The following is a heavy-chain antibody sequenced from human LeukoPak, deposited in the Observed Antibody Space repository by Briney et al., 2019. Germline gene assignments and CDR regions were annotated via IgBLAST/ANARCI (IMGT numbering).Heavy chain of an antibody. V-gene: IGHV1-8*01. CDR2: MNPNSGNT. Sequence: APVKVSCKASGYTFTSYDINWVRQATGQGLEWMGWMNPNSGNTGYAQKFQGRVTMTRNTSISTAYMELSSLRSEDTAVYYCARGRKPSRMTTVTTLGYWGQGTLVTVSS. CDR3: ARGRKPSRMTTVTTLGY. CDR1: GYTFTSYD. J-gene: IGHJ4*02. D-gene: IGHD4-17*01.